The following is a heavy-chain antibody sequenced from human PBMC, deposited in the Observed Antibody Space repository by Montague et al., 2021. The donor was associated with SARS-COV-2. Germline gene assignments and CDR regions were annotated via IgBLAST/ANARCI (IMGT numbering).Heavy chain of an antibody. D-gene: IGHD1-1*01. J-gene: IGHJ2*01. CDR1: GGSVSSGSYY. Sequence: SETLSLTCSVSGGSVSSGSYYWSWIRQPPGKGPEWIGGSRYGGTSYYNPSLKSRVTISIDTSKNQCSLTMTAVTAADTAVYFCARQDIQLRFDLWGRGALVTVSS. V-gene: IGHV4-39*01. CDR3: ARQDIQLRFDL. CDR2: SRYGGTS.